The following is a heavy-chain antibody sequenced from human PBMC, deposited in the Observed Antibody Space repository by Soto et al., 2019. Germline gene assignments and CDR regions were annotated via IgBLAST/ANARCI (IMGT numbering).Heavy chain of an antibody. J-gene: IGHJ4*02. V-gene: IGHV3-30*03. CDR3: VRDQSLVFGYFTY. CDR1: GLTFSSYG. Sequence: QVQVVESGGGVVQPGRSLRLSCAGSGLTFSSYGMHWVRQAPGKGLEWLTYISHDGSKTYYADSVKGRFTISRDNSKNTQFLQMNSLRAEDTALYYCVRDQSLVFGYFTYWGQGTLVTVSS. D-gene: IGHD3-10*02. CDR2: ISHDGSKT.